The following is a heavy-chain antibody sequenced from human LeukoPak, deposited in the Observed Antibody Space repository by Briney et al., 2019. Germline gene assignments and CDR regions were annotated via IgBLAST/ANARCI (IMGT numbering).Heavy chain of an antibody. J-gene: IGHJ4*02. CDR2: INPDGNKK. D-gene: IGHD5-18*01. CDR3: ARDLAYSRLDY. V-gene: IGHV3-7*01. CDR1: GLTFSSSW. Sequence: GGSLRLSCAVSGLTFSSSWMDWVRQAPGKGLEWVASINPDGNKKYSADSVKGRFTISRDNAENSLYLQMYSLRVEDTAFYYCARDLAYSRLDYWGQGMLVTVSS.